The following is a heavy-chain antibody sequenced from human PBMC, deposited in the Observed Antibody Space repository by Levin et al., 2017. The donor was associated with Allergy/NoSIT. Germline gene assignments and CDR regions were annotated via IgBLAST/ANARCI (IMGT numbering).Heavy chain of an antibody. V-gene: IGHV1-8*01. J-gene: IGHJ3*02. Sequence: GESLKISCKASGYTFTSYDINWVRQATGQGLEWMGWMNPNSGNTGYAQKFQGRVTMTRNTSISTAYMELSSLRSEDTAVYYCARGGLEWLTNDAFDIWGQGTMVTVSS. CDR2: MNPNSGNT. D-gene: IGHD3-3*01. CDR1: GYTFTSYD. CDR3: ARGGLEWLTNDAFDI.